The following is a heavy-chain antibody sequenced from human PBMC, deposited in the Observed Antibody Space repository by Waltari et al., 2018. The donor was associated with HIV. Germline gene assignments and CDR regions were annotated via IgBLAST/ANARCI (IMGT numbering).Heavy chain of an antibody. Sequence: EVQLVESGGGLVQPGASLKLSCAASGFPLSGSSIHWVRQAPGKGLEWVGRITSKAKNYATAYAVSVKGRFLVSRDDSENTAFLQMNSLTTEDTAVYYCTLFGTTDSWGQGTLVTVSS. J-gene: IGHJ5*01. D-gene: IGHD1-7*01. CDR1: GFPLSGSS. V-gene: IGHV3-73*02. CDR2: ITSKAKNYAT. CDR3: TLFGTTDS.